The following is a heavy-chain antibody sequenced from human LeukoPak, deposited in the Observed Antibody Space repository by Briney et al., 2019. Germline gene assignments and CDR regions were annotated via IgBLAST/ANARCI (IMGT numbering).Heavy chain of an antibody. CDR3: ARKMADYGTEYFDY. V-gene: IGHV4-4*02. CDR2: IYHSGGT. D-gene: IGHD4/OR15-4a*01. J-gene: IGHJ4*02. Sequence: GTLRLSCAASGFTFSSYGMSWVRQPPGKGLEWIGEIYHSGGTNYNPSLKSRVTISVDKSKNQLSLKLSSVTAADTAVYYCARKMADYGTEYFDYWGQGTLVTVSS. CDR1: GFTFSSYGM.